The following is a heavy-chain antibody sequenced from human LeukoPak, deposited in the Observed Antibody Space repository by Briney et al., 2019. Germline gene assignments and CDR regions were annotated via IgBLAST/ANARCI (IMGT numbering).Heavy chain of an antibody. CDR3: ARDGDQMYEVYDY. Sequence: PGGSLRLSCAASGFTFRDYYMGWIRQAPGKGLEWVSYNDRGGNGKHYADSVKGRFTISRDNTKNSLFLQMNDLRDEDTAVYYCARDGDQMYEVYDYWGQGTLVTVSS. CDR2: NDRGGNGK. V-gene: IGHV3-11*04. D-gene: IGHD1-14*01. J-gene: IGHJ4*02. CDR1: GFTFRDYY.